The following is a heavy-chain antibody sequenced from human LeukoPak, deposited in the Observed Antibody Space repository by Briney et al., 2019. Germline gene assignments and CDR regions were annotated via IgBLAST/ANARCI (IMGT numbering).Heavy chain of an antibody. J-gene: IGHJ4*02. CDR1: GFIFSRYE. V-gene: IGHV3-48*03. D-gene: IGHD5-12*01. CDR3: SSKIVVTTTGWLFDY. CDR2: ISSSGNTI. Sequence: LPGGSLRLSCTGSGFIFSRYEMNWVRQAPGKGLEWVSYISSSGNTIYYADSVKGRFTISRDNAKNSLYLQMNSLRAEDTAVYYCSSKIVVTTTGWLFDYWGPGSLVTVSS.